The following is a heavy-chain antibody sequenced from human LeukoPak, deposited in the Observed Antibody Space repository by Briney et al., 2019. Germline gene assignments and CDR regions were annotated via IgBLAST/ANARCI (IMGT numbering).Heavy chain of an antibody. CDR3: ARDSDSDGFGAFDI. D-gene: IGHD3-22*01. V-gene: IGHV3-7*04. Sequence: GGSLRLSCAASGFTFSDYWMSWVHQAPGKGLEWVANIKQDGSEKYYVDSVKGRFTISRDNAKNSLYLQMNSLGAEDTAVYYCARDSDSDGFGAFDIWGQGTMGTVSS. J-gene: IGHJ3*02. CDR2: IKQDGSEK. CDR1: GFTFSDYW.